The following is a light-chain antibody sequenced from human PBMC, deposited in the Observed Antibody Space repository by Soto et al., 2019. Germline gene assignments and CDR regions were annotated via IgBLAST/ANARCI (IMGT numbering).Light chain of an antibody. CDR2: DVS. CDR1: SSDVGGYNY. Sequence: QSALTQPASVSGSPGQSITVSCIGTSSDVGGYNYVSWYQQHPGKAPKLMIHDVSDRPSGVSNRFSGSKSGNTASLTISGLQAEDEAYYCCSSYASSNTQVFGGGTKVTVL. V-gene: IGLV2-14*03. J-gene: IGLJ2*01. CDR3: SSYASSNTQV.